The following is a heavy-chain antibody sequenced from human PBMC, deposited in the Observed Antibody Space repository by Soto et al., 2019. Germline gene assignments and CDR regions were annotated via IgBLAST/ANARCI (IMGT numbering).Heavy chain of an antibody. CDR2: ISQSGNT. Sequence: PSETLSLTCSIYSGSFSGYYWSWIRQPPGKGLEWIGEISQSGNTNYSPSLKSRVSISIDNSKNTVYLQMTSLRAEDTAVYYCAKGNTSGWYFFDYWGQGTLVTVSS. D-gene: IGHD6-19*01. CDR1: SGSFSGYY. J-gene: IGHJ4*02. V-gene: IGHV4-34*01. CDR3: AKGNTSGWYFFDY.